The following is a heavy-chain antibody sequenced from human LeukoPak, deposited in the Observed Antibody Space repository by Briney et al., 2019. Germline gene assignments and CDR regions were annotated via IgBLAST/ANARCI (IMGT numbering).Heavy chain of an antibody. Sequence: PSETLSLTCTVSGGSISSSSYFWGWIRQPPGKGLEWIGSIYYSGSTYYNPSLKSRVTISVDTSKNQFSLKLSSVTAADTAVYYCARERHLPRITIFGVVRYFGYWGQGTLVTVSS. CDR1: GGSISSSSYF. CDR2: IYYSGST. CDR3: ARERHLPRITIFGVVRYFGY. V-gene: IGHV4-39*07. D-gene: IGHD3-3*01. J-gene: IGHJ4*02.